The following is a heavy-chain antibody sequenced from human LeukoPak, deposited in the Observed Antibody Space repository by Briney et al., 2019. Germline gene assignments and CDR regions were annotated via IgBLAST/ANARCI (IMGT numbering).Heavy chain of an antibody. J-gene: IGHJ5*02. Sequence: ASVKVSCKASGYIFTSYFMHWVRQAPGQGLEWMGLINPSGGSTRYAQKFQGRVTMTRDMSTSTDYMELSSLRSEDTAIYYCARDNSVGDNAWWFDPWGQGTLVTVSS. D-gene: IGHD1-26*01. CDR1: GYIFTSYF. V-gene: IGHV1-46*01. CDR3: ARDNSVGDNAWWFDP. CDR2: INPSGGST.